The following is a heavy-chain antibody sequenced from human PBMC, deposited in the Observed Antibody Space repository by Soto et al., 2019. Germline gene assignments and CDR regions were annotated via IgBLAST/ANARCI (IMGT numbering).Heavy chain of an antibody. CDR1: GYSFTSYW. D-gene: IGHD5-18*01. Sequence: GESLKIPCKGSGYSFTSYWIDWVRQMPGKGLEWMGRIDPSDSYTNYSPSFQGHVTISADKSISTAYLQWSSLKASDTAMYYCARTSMQSRGYSYGHGGMDVWGQGITVTVSS. CDR3: ARTSMQSRGYSYGHGGMDV. CDR2: IDPSDSYT. V-gene: IGHV5-10-1*01. J-gene: IGHJ6*02.